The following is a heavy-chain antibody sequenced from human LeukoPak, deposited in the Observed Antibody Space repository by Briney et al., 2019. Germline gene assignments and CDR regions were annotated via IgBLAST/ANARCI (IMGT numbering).Heavy chain of an antibody. CDR2: IKQDGYNI. CDR1: GFSFSDYW. D-gene: IGHD2-15*01. J-gene: IGHJ5*02. V-gene: IGHV3-7*01. Sequence: GGSLRLSCAASGFSFSDYWMAWVRQAPGRGLECVANIKQDGYNIYYVDSVQGRFTISRDNAKKSIYLQMSSLRVEDTAVYYCVRLGYCSGGGYQGRDWFDPWGQGTLVTVSS. CDR3: VRLGYCSGGGYQGRDWFDP.